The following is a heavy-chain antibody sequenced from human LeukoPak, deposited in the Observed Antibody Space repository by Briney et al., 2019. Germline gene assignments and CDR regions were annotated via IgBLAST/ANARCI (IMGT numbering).Heavy chain of an antibody. D-gene: IGHD5-12*01. CDR2: IIPIFGTA. CDR1: GGTFSSYA. V-gene: IGHV1-69*13. J-gene: IGHJ4*02. Sequence: SVKVSCKASGGTFSSYAISWVRQAPGQGLEWMGGIIPIFGTANYAQKFQGRVTITADESTSTAYMELSSLRSEDTAVYYCARVRGGYDWPYYFDYWGQGTLVTVSS. CDR3: ARVRGGYDWPYYFDY.